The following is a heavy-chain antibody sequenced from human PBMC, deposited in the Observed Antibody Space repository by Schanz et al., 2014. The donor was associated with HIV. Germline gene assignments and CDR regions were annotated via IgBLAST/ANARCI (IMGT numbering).Heavy chain of an antibody. CDR2: ISGSSIT. V-gene: IGHV3-23*04. CDR3: ALSRPSGYGGSWYFDL. D-gene: IGHD2-15*01. Sequence: EVQLVESGGGLVQPGGSLKLSCAASGFTFGDSNIHWVRQAPGKGLEWVSAISGSSITYSADSVKGRFTISRDNSKNTLYLQMNSLRAEDTAVYYCALSRPSGYGGSWYFDLWGRGTLVAVSS. J-gene: IGHJ2*01. CDR1: GFTFGDSN.